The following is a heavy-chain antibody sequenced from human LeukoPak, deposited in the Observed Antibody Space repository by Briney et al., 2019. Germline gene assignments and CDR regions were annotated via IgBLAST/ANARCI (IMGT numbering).Heavy chain of an antibody. D-gene: IGHD3-22*01. CDR3: ARGGGSYYYDSSGLY. J-gene: IGHJ4*02. Sequence: SETLSLTCTVSGGSISSGSYYWRWIRQPAGKGLEWIERIYTSGSTNYNPSLKSRITISVNTSKTQFSLKLSSVTAADTAVYYCARGGGSYYYDSSGLYWGQGTLVTVSS. CDR2: IYTSGST. CDR1: GGSISSGSYY. V-gene: IGHV4-61*02.